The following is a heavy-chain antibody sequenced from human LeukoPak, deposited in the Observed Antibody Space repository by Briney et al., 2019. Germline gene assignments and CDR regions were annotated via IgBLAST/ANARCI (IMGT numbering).Heavy chain of an antibody. CDR3: ARDQYDTWSRRGNFDS. D-gene: IGHD3-3*01. V-gene: IGHV3-7*03. CDR2: IKLDGSEK. J-gene: IGHJ4*02. CDR1: GFTFGKYW. Sequence: GGSLRLSCVASGFTFGKYWMSWVRQARGKGLERVANIKLDGSEKNYVDSVKGRFTISRDNTKNSLYLQMNSLRAEETAVFYCARDQYDTWSRRGNFDSWGQGTLVTVSS.